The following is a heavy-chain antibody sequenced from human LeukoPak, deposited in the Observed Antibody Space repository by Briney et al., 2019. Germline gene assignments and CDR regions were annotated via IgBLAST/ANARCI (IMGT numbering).Heavy chain of an antibody. CDR3: ARVGSTTNYAPEY. Sequence: PGGSLRLSCAASGFSFSTYGMHWVRQAPGKGLEWVAVIWNDGSNKYYADSVKGRFTISRDNSQNTLYLQMNSLRDEDTAVYYCARVGSTTNYAPEYWGQGTLVTVSS. J-gene: IGHJ4*02. V-gene: IGHV3-33*01. CDR1: GFSFSTYG. D-gene: IGHD2/OR15-2a*01. CDR2: IWNDGSNK.